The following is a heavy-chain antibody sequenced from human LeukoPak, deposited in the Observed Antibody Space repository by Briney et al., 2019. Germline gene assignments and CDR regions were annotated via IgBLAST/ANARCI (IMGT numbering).Heavy chain of an antibody. Sequence: SETLSLTCTVSGASISSYYWSWIRQPPGKRLEWIGYIYYSGSANYNPSLKSRVTISVDTSKNQFSLKLSSVTAADTAVYYCARAVRDRGVILPWFDPWGQGTLVTVSS. CDR3: ARAVRDRGVILPWFDP. D-gene: IGHD3-10*01. V-gene: IGHV4-59*01. J-gene: IGHJ5*02. CDR2: IYYSGSA. CDR1: GASISSYY.